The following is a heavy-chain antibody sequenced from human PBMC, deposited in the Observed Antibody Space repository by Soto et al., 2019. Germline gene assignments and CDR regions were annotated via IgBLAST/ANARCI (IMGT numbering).Heavy chain of an antibody. V-gene: IGHV3-48*01. Sequence: GGSLRLSCAASGFTFSSYSMNWVRQAPGKGLEWVSYISSSSSTIYYADSVKGRFTISRDNAKNSLYLQMNSLRAEDTAVYYCASLLRYFDWLFEDFDYWGQGTLVTVSS. CDR1: GFTFSSYS. J-gene: IGHJ4*02. CDR2: ISSSSSTI. CDR3: ASLLRYFDWLFEDFDY. D-gene: IGHD3-9*01.